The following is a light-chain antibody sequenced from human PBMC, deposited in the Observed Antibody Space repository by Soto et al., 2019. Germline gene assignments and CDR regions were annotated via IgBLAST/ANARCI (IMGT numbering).Light chain of an antibody. V-gene: IGKV3-15*01. CDR1: QYVSSF. Sequence: DIVLSQSPCTLSLSPGERATLSCRASQYVSSFLAWYQQKAGQAPRLLIYGASTRATGIPARFSGSGSGTDFTLTITSLQSEDFAVYYCQQYNNWPRTFGQGTKVDIK. J-gene: IGKJ1*01. CDR3: QQYNNWPRT. CDR2: GAS.